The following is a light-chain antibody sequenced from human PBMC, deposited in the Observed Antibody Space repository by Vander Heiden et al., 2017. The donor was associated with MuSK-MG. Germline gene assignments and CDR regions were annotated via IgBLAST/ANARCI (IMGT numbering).Light chain of an antibody. V-gene: IGLV1-40*01. CDR2: GTQ. CDR1: SSKLGAGYD. Sequence: QSVLTQPPSVSGAPGQRVSISCIGSSSKLGAGYDVNWYQQLPGTAPNLVINGTQNRPSGGPDRISASRSGTSASMAITGLQAEEEGDDYCQSYDSRISDSVVFGGGTKLTVL. J-gene: IGLJ2*01. CDR3: QSYDSRISDSVV.